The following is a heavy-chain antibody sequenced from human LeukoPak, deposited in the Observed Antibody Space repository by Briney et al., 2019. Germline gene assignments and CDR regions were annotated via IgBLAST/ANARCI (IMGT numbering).Heavy chain of an antibody. Sequence: ASVKDSCKASGYTFTGYYMYWVRQAPGQGLDWMGWINSNSGGTNYAQKFQGRDTMTRDTSISTAYMELSRLRSDDTAVYYCALTHRRRELKPSFATWGEGNLVTVSS. CDR2: INSNSGGT. D-gene: IGHD1-26*01. J-gene: IGHJ5*02. V-gene: IGHV1-2*02. CDR1: GYTFTGYY. CDR3: ALTHRRRELKPSFAT.